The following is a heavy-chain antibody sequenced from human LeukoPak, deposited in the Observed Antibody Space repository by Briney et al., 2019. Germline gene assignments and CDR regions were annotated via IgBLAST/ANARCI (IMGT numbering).Heavy chain of an antibody. D-gene: IGHD4-23*01. CDR1: GFIFNNYG. CDR3: ARDRGYSTFDY. CDR2: IKEDGSEI. V-gene: IGHV3-7*01. Sequence: QPGGSLRLSCAASGFIFNNYGLIWVRQAPGKGLEWVANIKEDGSEINYVDSVKGRFTISRDNAKNSLYLQMNSLRVDDTAVYYCARDRGYSTFDYWGQGTLVTVSS. J-gene: IGHJ4*02.